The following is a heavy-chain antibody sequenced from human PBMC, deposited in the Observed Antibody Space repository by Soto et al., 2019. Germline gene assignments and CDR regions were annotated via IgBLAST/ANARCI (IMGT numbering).Heavy chain of an antibody. J-gene: IGHJ4*02. CDR1: GDSIKRDDYY. CDR3: ARESFVEPVVFDY. Sequence: SETLSLTCTVSGDSIKRDDYYWSWIRQHPGKGLEWIGRIYFLGSTYYNPSLKSRVTISIDTSKRLFSLNLTSVTAADTAVYYCARESFVEPVVFDYWGQGSLVTVSS. CDR2: IYFLGST. D-gene: IGHD3-3*01. V-gene: IGHV4-31*03.